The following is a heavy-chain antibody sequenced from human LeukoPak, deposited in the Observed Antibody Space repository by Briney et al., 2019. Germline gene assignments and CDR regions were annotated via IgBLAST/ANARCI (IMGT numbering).Heavy chain of an antibody. CDR3: ARDGLVSAMYYFDY. CDR2: IYTSGST. V-gene: IGHV4-4*07. J-gene: IGHJ4*02. CDR1: GGSISSYY. Sequence: SETLSLTCTVSGGSISSYYWSWIRQPAGKGLEWIGRIYTSGSTNYNPSLKSRVTMSVDTSKNQFSLKLSSVTAADTAVYYCARDGLVSAMYYFDYWGQGTLVTVFS. D-gene: IGHD3-10*01.